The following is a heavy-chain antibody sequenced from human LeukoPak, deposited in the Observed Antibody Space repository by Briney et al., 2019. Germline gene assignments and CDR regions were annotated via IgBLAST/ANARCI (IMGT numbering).Heavy chain of an antibody. CDR3: ATGRDLGWEPKWFDP. V-gene: IGHV3-23*01. CDR2: ISGSGGST. CDR1: GFTFSSYA. Sequence: PAGGSLRLSCAASGFTFSSYAMSWVRQAPGKGLEWVSAISGSGGSTYYADSAKGRFTISRDNSKNTLYLQMNSLRSEDTAVYYCATGRDLGWEPKWFDPWGQGTLVIVSS. D-gene: IGHD3-3*01. J-gene: IGHJ5*02.